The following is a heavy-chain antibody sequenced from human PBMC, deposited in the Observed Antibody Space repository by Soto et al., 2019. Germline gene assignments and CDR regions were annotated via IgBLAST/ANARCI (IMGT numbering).Heavy chain of an antibody. V-gene: IGHV3-33*01. J-gene: IGHJ6*02. CDR3: ARRTGSGGSGVYAMDV. CDR2: TYYDGNNK. Sequence: QVQLVESGGGVVQPGRSLRLSCAASGFTFSGYAMHWVRQAPGKGLEWVALTYYDGNNKYYADSVKGRFTISRDNSRNTLYLQMNSLRAEDTAVYYCARRTGSGGSGVYAMDVWGQGTMVTVSS. D-gene: IGHD2-15*01. CDR1: GFTFSGYA.